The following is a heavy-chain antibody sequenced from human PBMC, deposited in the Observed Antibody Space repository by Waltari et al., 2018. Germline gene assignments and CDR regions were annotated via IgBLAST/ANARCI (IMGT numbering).Heavy chain of an antibody. J-gene: IGHJ6*02. CDR2: INHSGST. CDR1: GGSFSGYY. V-gene: IGHV4-34*01. CDR3: ARGHTYYYGSENPEVIIAGSGMDV. D-gene: IGHD3-10*01. Sequence: QVQLQQWGAGLLKPSETLSLTCAVYGGSFSGYYWSWIRQTPGKGLEWLGEINHSGSTNYPPSRKGGFTISVDTSKNQFSLTLSSVAAADTAVYYCARGHTYYYGSENPEVIIAGSGMDVWGQGTTVTVSS.